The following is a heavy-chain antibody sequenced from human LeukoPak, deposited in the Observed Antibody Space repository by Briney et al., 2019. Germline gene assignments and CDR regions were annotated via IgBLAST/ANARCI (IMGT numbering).Heavy chain of an antibody. V-gene: IGHV3-30*02. Sequence: PGGSLRLSCGTSGFSFSAYGMHWVRQAPGKGLEWVVFIRYDGSNKYYADSVKGRFTISRDNSKNTLYLQMNSLRAEDTVVYYCAKDDITFWGQGTLVTVSS. D-gene: IGHD1-14*01. CDR1: GFSFSAYG. CDR2: IRYDGSNK. J-gene: IGHJ4*02. CDR3: AKDDITF.